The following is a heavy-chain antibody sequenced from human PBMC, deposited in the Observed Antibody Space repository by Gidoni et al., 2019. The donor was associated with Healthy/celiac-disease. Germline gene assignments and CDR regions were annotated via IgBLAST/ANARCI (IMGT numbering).Heavy chain of an antibody. J-gene: IGHJ6*02. CDR1: GFTFSRYW. D-gene: IGHD3-9*01. Sequence: EVQLVESGGGLVQPGGSLRLSCAASGFTFSRYWMGWVRQAPGKGLEWVANIKQDGSEKYYVDSVKGRFTISRDNAKNSLYLQMNSLRAEDTAVYYCARGGVLTAAYYYYGMDVWGQGTTVTVSS. CDR2: IKQDGSEK. CDR3: ARGGVLTAAYYYYGMDV. V-gene: IGHV3-7*03.